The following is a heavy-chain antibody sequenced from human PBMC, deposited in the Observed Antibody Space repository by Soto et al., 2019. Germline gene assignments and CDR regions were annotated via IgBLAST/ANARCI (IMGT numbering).Heavy chain of an antibody. Sequence: GASVKVSGKASENTFIGDYFHWIRQAPGQGLEWMGWISPHGGDTKLSPRFQGRVTLTRDRSITTVYMELSRVTSDETAVYYCAWSWPTPVLNYWGQGALVTVSS. CDR3: AWSWPTPVLNY. J-gene: IGHJ4*02. CDR1: ENTFIGDY. CDR2: ISPHGGDT. V-gene: IGHV1-2*02.